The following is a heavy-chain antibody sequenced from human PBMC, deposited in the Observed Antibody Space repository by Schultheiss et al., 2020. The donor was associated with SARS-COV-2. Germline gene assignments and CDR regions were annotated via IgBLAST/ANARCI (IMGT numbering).Heavy chain of an antibody. CDR2: IYHSGST. D-gene: IGHD2-2*01. CDR1: GGSVSSGSYY. V-gene: IGHV4-61*01. CDR3: ATSYSTTYYYAMGV. J-gene: IGHJ6*02. Sequence: SETLSLTCTVSGGSVSSGSYYWSWIRQPPGKGLEWIGSIYHSGSTIYNPSLKSRVSISIDTSKSQFSLNLRSMTAADTAVYYCATSYSTTYYYAMGVWGQGTTVTVSS.